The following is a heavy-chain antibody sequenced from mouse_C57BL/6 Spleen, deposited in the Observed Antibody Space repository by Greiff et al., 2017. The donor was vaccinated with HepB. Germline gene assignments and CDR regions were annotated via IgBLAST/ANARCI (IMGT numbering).Heavy chain of an antibody. CDR2: ILPGSGST. Sequence: QVQLQQSGAELMKPGASVRLSCKATGYTFTGYWIEWVKQRPGHGLEWIGEILPGSGSTNYNEKFKGKATFTADTSSNTAYMQLSSLTTEDSAIYYCARESLYGNYEDYFDYWGQGTTLTVSS. CDR1: GYTFTGYW. V-gene: IGHV1-9*01. J-gene: IGHJ2*01. D-gene: IGHD2-1*01. CDR3: ARESLYGNYEDYFDY.